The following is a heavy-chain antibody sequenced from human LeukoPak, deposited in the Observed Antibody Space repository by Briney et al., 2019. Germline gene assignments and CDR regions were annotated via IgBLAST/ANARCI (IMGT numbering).Heavy chain of an antibody. CDR1: GFTFSSFA. CDR3: AKVSVYYYDSSGYDY. J-gene: IGHJ4*02. D-gene: IGHD3-22*01. CDR2: ITTGGGST. V-gene: IGHV3-23*01. Sequence: PGGSLRLSCAASGFTFSSFAMSWVRQAPGKGLEWVSAITTGGGSTYYADSVKGRFTISRDNSKNTLYLQMNSLRAEDTAVYYCAKVSVYYYDSSGYDYWGQGTLVTVSS.